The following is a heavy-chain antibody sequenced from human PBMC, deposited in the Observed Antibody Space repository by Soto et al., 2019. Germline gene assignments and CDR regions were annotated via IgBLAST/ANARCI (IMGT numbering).Heavy chain of an antibody. CDR3: ARDDYGMDV. Sequence: QVQLVESGGGEVQPGRSLTLSCAASGFIFRNYHIHWVRQAPGKGLEWVAVIWYDGSKTFYADSVKGRFTISRDNSEKLLHVQINSLRDEDSAVYYCARDDYGMDVWGQGTTVTVSS. J-gene: IGHJ6*02. CDR2: IWYDGSKT. V-gene: IGHV3-33*01. CDR1: GFIFRNYH.